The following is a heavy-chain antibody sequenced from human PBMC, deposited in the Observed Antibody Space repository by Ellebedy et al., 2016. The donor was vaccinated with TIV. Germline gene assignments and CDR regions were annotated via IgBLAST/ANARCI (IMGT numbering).Heavy chain of an antibody. D-gene: IGHD4-23*01. CDR3: ARLTTVVTSWYFDL. Sequence: SETLSLXCTVSGGSISSGDYYWSWIRQPPGKGLEWIGYIYYSGSTNYNPSLKSRVTISVDTSKNQFSLKLSSVTAADTAVYYCARLTTVVTSWYFDLWGRGTLVTVSS. J-gene: IGHJ2*01. V-gene: IGHV4-61*08. CDR1: GGSISSGDYY. CDR2: IYYSGST.